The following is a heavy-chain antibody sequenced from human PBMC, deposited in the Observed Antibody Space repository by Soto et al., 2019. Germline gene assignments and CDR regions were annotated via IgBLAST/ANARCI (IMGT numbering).Heavy chain of an antibody. CDR3: ASEGDYGDYGRIFDY. D-gene: IGHD4-17*01. J-gene: IGHJ4*02. CDR2: INHSGST. Sequence: KTSETLSLTCAVYGGSFSGYYWSWIRQPPGKGLEWIGEINHSGSTNYNPSLKSRVTISVDTSKNQFSLKLSSVTAADTAVYYCASEGDYGDYGRIFDYWGQGTLVTVSS. CDR1: GGSFSGYY. V-gene: IGHV4-34*01.